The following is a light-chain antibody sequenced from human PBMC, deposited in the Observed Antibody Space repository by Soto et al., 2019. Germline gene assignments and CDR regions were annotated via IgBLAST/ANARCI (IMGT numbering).Light chain of an antibody. CDR3: QQSYSGVP. CDR1: QSISNF. Sequence: DIQMTQSPFSLSASVGDSITITCRASQSISNFLNWYQHKPGEAPKLLIYAASSLQSGVPSRFTGRRSGTDFTLTITSLQPEDFATYYCQQSYSGVPFGGGTRLEIK. V-gene: IGKV1-39*01. J-gene: IGKJ5*01. CDR2: AAS.